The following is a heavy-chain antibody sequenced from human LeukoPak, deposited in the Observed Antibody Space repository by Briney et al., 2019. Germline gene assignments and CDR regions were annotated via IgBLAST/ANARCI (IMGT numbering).Heavy chain of an antibody. D-gene: IGHD3-22*01. CDR3: ARRPYYYDSSGYPLGAFDI. Sequence: SVKVSCKASRGTFSSYAISWVRQAPGQGLEWMGGIIPIFGTANYAQKFQGRVTITTDESTSTAYMELSSLRSEDTDVYYCARRPYYYDSSGYPLGAFDIWGQGTMVTVSS. V-gene: IGHV1-69*05. J-gene: IGHJ3*02. CDR1: RGTFSSYA. CDR2: IIPIFGTA.